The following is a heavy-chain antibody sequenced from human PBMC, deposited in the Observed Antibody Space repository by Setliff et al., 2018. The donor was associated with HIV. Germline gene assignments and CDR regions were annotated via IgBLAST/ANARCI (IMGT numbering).Heavy chain of an antibody. CDR2: FDPEDGET. J-gene: IGHJ4*02. CDR1: GYTFSDYY. CDR3: ARGGVYYYDSSGWSMDY. V-gene: IGHV1-24*01. Sequence: ASVKVSCKASGYTFSDYYMHWVQQAPGKGLEWMGGFDPEDGETIYAQKFQGRVTITADESTSTAYMELSSLRSEDTAVYYCARGGVYYYDSSGWSMDYWGQGTQVTV. D-gene: IGHD3-22*01.